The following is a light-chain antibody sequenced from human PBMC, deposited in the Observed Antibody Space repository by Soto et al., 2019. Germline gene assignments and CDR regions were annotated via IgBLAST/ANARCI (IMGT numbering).Light chain of an antibody. Sequence: EIVLTQSPGTLSLSPGERATLSCRASQSVSSSYLAWYQQIPGQAPRLLIYGASKRATGIPDRFSGSGSGTDFTLTISRMEPEDVAVYYCQQYGSSPPLTFGGGTKVEIK. CDR3: QQYGSSPPLT. CDR2: GAS. CDR1: QSVSSSY. V-gene: IGKV3-20*01. J-gene: IGKJ4*01.